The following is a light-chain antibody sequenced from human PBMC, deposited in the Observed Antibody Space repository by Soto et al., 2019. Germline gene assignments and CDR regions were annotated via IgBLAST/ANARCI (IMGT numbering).Light chain of an antibody. CDR2: TAS. Sequence: DVQMTQSPSSVSASVGDRVTITCRASQGVGTWLAWFQQKPGEAPRLLIYTASTLHSGVPSRFSGSGSVTDFTLTITSLQPEDFATYYCQQGDSFPLTFGGGTKVEVK. V-gene: IGKV1-12*01. CDR1: QGVGTW. J-gene: IGKJ4*01. CDR3: QQGDSFPLT.